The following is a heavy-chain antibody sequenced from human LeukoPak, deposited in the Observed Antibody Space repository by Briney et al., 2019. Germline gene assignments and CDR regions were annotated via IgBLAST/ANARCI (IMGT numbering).Heavy chain of an antibody. D-gene: IGHD1-1*01. J-gene: IGHJ4*02. Sequence: GGSLRLSCAASGFTFSSYAMSWVRQAPGKGLEWVSGISGSGGSTYYADSVKGRFTISRDNSKNTLYLQMNSLRAEDTAVYYCAKKRLRRTGHQFDYWGQGTLVTVSS. CDR1: GFTFSSYA. V-gene: IGHV3-23*01. CDR2: ISGSGGST. CDR3: AKKRLRRTGHQFDY.